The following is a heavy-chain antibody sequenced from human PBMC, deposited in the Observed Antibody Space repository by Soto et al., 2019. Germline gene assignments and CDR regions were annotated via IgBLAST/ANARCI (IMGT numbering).Heavy chain of an antibody. V-gene: IGHV4-59*08. D-gene: IGHD3-9*01. CDR3: ARHRSNYGLLTGYYSGVTIYPPLLDY. Sequence: SETLSLTCTVSGGSVSSYYWSWIRQPPWKGLEWIGYISNSGSTNYNPSLKSRLSLRSRVTISVDTSKNQFSLKLSSVTAADTAVYYCARHRSNYGLLTGYYSGVTIYPPLLDYWGQGTLVTVSS. CDR1: GGSVSSYY. CDR2: ISNSGST. J-gene: IGHJ4*02.